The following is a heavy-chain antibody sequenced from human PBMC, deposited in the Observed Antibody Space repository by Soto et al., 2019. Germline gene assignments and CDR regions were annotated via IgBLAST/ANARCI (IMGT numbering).Heavy chain of an antibody. CDR2: ISDGGTTT. CDR3: VKEYCTGATCFAGFDP. V-gene: IGHV3-48*03. Sequence: EAQLVQSGGGLVQPGGSLTLSCAASGFIFSGYEVDWVRQAPGRGPEWISNISDGGTTTYYAASVKGRFTISRDNAKKSLYMHMNNLCVEITGINFCVKEYCTGATCFAGFDPWGQGTVVTVSS. CDR1: GFIFSGYE. J-gene: IGHJ5*01. D-gene: IGHD2-8*01.